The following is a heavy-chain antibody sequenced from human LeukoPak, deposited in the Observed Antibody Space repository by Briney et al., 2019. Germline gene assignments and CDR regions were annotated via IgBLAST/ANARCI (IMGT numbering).Heavy chain of an antibody. CDR2: INPSGGST. CDR3: ARDSPLGPGMDV. Sequence: ASVKVSCKASGYTFTSYYMHWVRQAPGQGLEWMGIINPSGGSTSYAQKFQGRVTMTRDTSITTAYMELSRLRSDDTAVYYCARDSPLGPGMDVWGQGTTVTVPS. CDR1: GYTFTSYY. V-gene: IGHV1-46*01. J-gene: IGHJ6*02.